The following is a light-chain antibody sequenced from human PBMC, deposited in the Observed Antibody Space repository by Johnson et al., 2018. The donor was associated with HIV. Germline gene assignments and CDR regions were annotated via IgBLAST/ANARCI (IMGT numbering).Light chain of an antibody. V-gene: IGLV1-51*02. CDR3: GTWDSSLIAEV. CDR2: ENN. CDR1: NSNIGNNY. J-gene: IGLJ1*01. Sequence: QAVLTQPPSVSAAPGQKVTISCSGSNSNIGNNYVSWYQQLPGTAPKLLIYENNKRPSGIPDRFSGSKSGTSATLGITGLQTGDEADYYGGTWDSSLIAEVFGTGTEVTVL.